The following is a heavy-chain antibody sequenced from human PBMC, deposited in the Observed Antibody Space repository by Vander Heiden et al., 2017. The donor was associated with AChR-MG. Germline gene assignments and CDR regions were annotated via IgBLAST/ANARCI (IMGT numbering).Heavy chain of an antibody. CDR3: ARLRRGVSSSWYPSY. V-gene: IGHV4-34*01. D-gene: IGHD6-13*01. J-gene: IGHJ4*02. CDR2: INHSGST. Sequence: QVQLQQWGAGLLKPSETLSLTCAVYGGSFSGYYWSWIRQPPGKGLEWIGEINHSGSTNYNPSLKSRVTISVDTSKNQFSLKLSSVTAADTAVYYCARLRRGVSSSWYPSYWGQGTLVTVSS. CDR1: GGSFSGYY.